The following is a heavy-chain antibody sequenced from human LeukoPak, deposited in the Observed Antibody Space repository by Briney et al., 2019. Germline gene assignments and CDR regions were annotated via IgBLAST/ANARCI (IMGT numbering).Heavy chain of an antibody. V-gene: IGHV4-59*01. D-gene: IGHD6-13*01. Sequence: SETLSLTCTVSGGSISSYYWSWIRQPPGKGLEWIGYIYYSGSTNYNPSLKSRVTISVDTSKNQFSLKLSSVTAADTAVYYCARVHDSGSWYVNWFDPWGQGTLVTVSS. CDR2: IYYSGST. CDR1: GGSISSYY. CDR3: ARVHDSGSWYVNWFDP. J-gene: IGHJ5*02.